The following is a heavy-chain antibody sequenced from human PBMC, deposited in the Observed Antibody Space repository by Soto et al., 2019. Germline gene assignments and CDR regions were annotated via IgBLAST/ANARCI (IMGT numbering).Heavy chain of an antibody. CDR2: ISVHNGYT. CDR1: GYTFSRYG. J-gene: IGHJ4*02. D-gene: IGHD1-1*01. Sequence: QVQLAQSGAEVKKPGASVTVSCKASGYTFSRYGISWVRQAPGQGLEWVGWISVHNGYTKYATELQGRVTMTTDTSTSTAYMELRSLRSDDSAVYFCARLEHNFGPHEYWGQGTLVTVTS. V-gene: IGHV1-18*01. CDR3: ARLEHNFGPHEY.